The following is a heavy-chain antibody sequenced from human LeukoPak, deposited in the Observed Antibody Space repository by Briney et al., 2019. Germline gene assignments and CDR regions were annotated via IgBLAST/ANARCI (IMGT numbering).Heavy chain of an antibody. CDR3: ARGTGSSWYYFDY. J-gene: IGHJ4*02. V-gene: IGHV3-48*01. CDR2: ISSSSSTI. CDR1: GFTFSSYS. D-gene: IGHD6-13*01. Sequence: GGSLRLSCAASGFTFSSYSMNWVRQAPGKGLEWVSYISSSSSTIYYADSVKGRFTISRDNAKNSLYLQMNSLRAEDTAVYYCARGTGSSWYYFDYWGQGTLVTVSS.